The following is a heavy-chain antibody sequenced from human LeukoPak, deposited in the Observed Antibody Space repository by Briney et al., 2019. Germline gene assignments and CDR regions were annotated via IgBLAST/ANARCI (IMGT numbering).Heavy chain of an antibody. CDR3: ARYRWPAPEYYFDY. D-gene: IGHD5-24*01. J-gene: IGHJ4*02. CDR2: IIPILGTA. Sequence: SVNVSCKASGGTFSSYAISWVRQAPGQGLEWMGGIIPILGTANYAQKFQGRVTITADESTSTAYMELSSLRSEDTAVYYCARYRWPAPEYYFDYWGQGTLVTVSS. CDR1: GGTFSSYA. V-gene: IGHV1-69*13.